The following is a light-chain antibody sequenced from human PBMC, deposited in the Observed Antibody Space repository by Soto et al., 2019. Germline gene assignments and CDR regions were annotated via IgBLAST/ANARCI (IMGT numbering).Light chain of an antibody. Sequence: DIQMTQSPSSLSASVGDRVTITCQASQDITNSLNWYQQKPGKAPKVMIYDASILETGVPSRFSVSEYATDFTLTISSLQHEDVATYYCQQYDNLPLTFRPGTTVHIE. V-gene: IGKV1-33*01. CDR3: QQYDNLPLT. CDR1: QDITNS. J-gene: IGKJ3*01. CDR2: DAS.